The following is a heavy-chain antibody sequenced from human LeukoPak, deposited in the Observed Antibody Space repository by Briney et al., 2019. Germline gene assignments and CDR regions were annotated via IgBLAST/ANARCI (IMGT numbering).Heavy chain of an antibody. V-gene: IGHV1-18*01. Sequence: ASVKVSCKASGYTFTSYGISWVRQAPGQGLEWMGWISAYNGNTNYAQKLQGRVTMTTDTSTSTAYMELRGLRSDDTAVYYCARKVDTAMVQDFDYWGQGTLVTVSS. CDR2: ISAYNGNT. CDR3: ARKVDTAMVQDFDY. CDR1: GYTFTSYG. J-gene: IGHJ4*02. D-gene: IGHD5-18*01.